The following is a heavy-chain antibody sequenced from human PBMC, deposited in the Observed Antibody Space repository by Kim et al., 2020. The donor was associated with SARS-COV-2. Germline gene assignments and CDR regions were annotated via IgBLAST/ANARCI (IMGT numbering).Heavy chain of an antibody. CDR2: IYHRGST. D-gene: IGHD3-16*02. CDR3: ARGVYEYIWGSYRYSWFEP. J-gene: IGHJ5*02. V-gene: IGHV4-30-2*01. Sequence: SETLSLTCTVSGGSISSGGYSWIWIRQPPGKGLEWIGYIYHRGSTYYNPSLKSRVTISVDRSKNQFSLKLSSVTAADTAVYYCARGVYEYIWGSYRYSWFEPGGQGTLVTVSS. CDR1: GGSISSGGYS.